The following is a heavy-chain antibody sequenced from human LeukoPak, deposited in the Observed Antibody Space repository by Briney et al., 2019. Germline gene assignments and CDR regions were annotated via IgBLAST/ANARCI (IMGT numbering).Heavy chain of an antibody. J-gene: IGHJ5*02. V-gene: IGHV3-21*01. CDR1: GFTFSSYS. D-gene: IGHD5-18*01. Sequence: GGSLRLSCAASGFTFSSYSMNWVCQAPGKGLEWVSSISSSSSYIYYADSVKGRFTISRDNAKNSLYLQMNSLRAEDTAVYYCARDGGYSYAPSANWFDPWGQGTLVTVSS. CDR3: ARDGGYSYAPSANWFDP. CDR2: ISSSSSYI.